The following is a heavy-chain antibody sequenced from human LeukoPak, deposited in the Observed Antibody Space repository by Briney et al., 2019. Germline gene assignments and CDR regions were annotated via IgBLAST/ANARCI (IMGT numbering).Heavy chain of an antibody. D-gene: IGHD5-24*01. CDR3: ASSTDGDNLGTGGVDH. J-gene: IGHJ4*02. CDR2: ISSTSSYR. Sequence: GGSLRLSCAASGFTFSSYSMNWVRQAPGKGLEWVSCISSTSSYRYYAGSVKGRFTISRDNAKNSLYLQMNSLRAEDTAVYYYASSTDGDNLGTGGVDHWGQGTLVTVSS. CDR1: GFTFSSYS. V-gene: IGHV3-21*01.